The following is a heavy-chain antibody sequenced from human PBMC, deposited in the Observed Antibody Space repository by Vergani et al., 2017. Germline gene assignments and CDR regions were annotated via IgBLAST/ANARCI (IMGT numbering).Heavy chain of an antibody. CDR2: FYRSGST. J-gene: IGHJ3*02. CDR1: GYSISSGYY. D-gene: IGHD3-3*01. CDR3: AGLRDFWSGYYTGSDAFDI. Sequence: QVQLQESVPGLVKPPETLSLTCAVSGYSISSGYYWGWIRQPPGKGLEGIGSFYRSGSTYYNPSLKSRVTRSADTAKNQFSLKLSSVTAADTPVYYCAGLRDFWSGYYTGSDAFDIWGQGTMVTVSS. V-gene: IGHV4-38-2*01.